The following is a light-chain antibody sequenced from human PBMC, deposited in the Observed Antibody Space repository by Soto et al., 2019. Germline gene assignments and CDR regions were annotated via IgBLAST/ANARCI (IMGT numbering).Light chain of an antibody. J-gene: IGKJ4*01. V-gene: IGKV3-15*01. CDR3: QQYNNWPPLT. CDR1: QSVRTN. Sequence: EVVVTQSPATLSVSLGGRATLSCRASQSVRTNLAWYQQKPGQAPRLLIYAASTRATGIPARFSGSGSGTEFPLTITSLQSEDFAVYYCQQYNNWPPLTFGGGTQVEIK. CDR2: AAS.